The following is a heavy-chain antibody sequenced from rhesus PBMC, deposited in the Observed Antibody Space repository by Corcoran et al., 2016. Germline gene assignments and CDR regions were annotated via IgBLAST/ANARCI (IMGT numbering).Heavy chain of an antibody. CDR3: ARIMDAFDF. J-gene: IGHJ3*01. CDR2: ISGSSGST. Sequence: QVQLQESGPGLVKPSETLSLTCAVSGGSVSSSNWWSWIRQPPGKGLEWIGYISGSSGSTYYNPSLKSRVTISTDTSKNQFSLKLSSVTAADTAVYYCARIMDAFDFWGQGLRVTVSS. CDR1: GGSVSSSNW. V-gene: IGHV4-65*01.